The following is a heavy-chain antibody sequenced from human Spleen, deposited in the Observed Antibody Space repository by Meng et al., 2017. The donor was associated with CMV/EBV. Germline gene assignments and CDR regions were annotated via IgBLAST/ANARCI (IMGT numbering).Heavy chain of an antibody. Sequence: SCKASGYTFTAHYFHWVRQAPGQGLEWMGWMSPNSGSTSYAQKFQGRVTMTRETSNSTAYMELGRLTSDDTAVYYCARSWSKVEVDYWGQGTLVTVSS. D-gene: IGHD2-15*01. J-gene: IGHJ4*02. CDR3: ARSWSKVEVDY. CDR1: GYTFTAHY. CDR2: MSPNSGST. V-gene: IGHV1-2*02.